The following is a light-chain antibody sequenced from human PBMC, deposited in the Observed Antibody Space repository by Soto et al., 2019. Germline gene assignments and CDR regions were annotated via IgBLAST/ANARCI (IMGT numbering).Light chain of an antibody. CDR2: DVS. CDR3: QQYKTFWT. J-gene: IGKJ1*01. CDR1: QSINSW. Sequence: DIQMTQSPSTLSASVGDRVAITCRASQSINSWLAWYQQKPGKAPKLLIYDVSSLQSGVPSRFSGSASGTEFTLTISSLQPDDFATYYCQQYKTFWTFGQGTNVDIK. V-gene: IGKV1-5*01.